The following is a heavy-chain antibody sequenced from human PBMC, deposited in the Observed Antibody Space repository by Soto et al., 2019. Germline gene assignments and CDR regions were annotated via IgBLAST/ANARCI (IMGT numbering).Heavy chain of an antibody. V-gene: IGHV1-3*01. CDR1: GYTFTSYA. D-gene: IGHD1-20*01. CDR3: ARGITLPTPLDY. J-gene: IGHJ4*02. CDR2: ISAGNGNT. Sequence: GASVKVSCKASGYTFTSYAMHWVRQAPGQRLEWMGWISAGNGNTKYSQKFQGRVTITRDTSASTAYMELSSLRSEDTAVYYCARGITLPTPLDYWGQGTLVTVSS.